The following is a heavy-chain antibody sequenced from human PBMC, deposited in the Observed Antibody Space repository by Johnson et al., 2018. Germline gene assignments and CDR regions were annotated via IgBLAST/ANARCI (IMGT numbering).Heavy chain of an antibody. CDR1: GFTFSSYG. CDR2: ISYDGSNK. Sequence: QVQLVQSGGGVVQPGRSLRLSCAASGFTFSSYGMHWVRQAPGKGLEWVAVISYDGSNKYYADSVKGRFTISRDNSKNTLYLQMNSLRAEDTAVYYCAKSHSSSATYYYYGMDVWGQGTTVTVS. D-gene: IGHD6-6*01. V-gene: IGHV3-30*18. J-gene: IGHJ6*02. CDR3: AKSHSSSATYYYYGMDV.